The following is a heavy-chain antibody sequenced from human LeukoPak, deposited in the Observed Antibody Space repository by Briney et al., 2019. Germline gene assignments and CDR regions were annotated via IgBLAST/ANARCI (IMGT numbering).Heavy chain of an antibody. CDR1: GFTFSNYA. Sequence: TGGSLRLSCAASGFTFSNYAMSWIRQAPGKGLEWVSSISGTGGSTYYADSVKGRFTISRDNSKNTLYLQMNSLRAEDTALYYCAKVSSGWYWNYFDYWGQGTLVTVSS. D-gene: IGHD6-19*01. CDR2: ISGTGGST. J-gene: IGHJ4*02. CDR3: AKVSSGWYWNYFDY. V-gene: IGHV3-23*01.